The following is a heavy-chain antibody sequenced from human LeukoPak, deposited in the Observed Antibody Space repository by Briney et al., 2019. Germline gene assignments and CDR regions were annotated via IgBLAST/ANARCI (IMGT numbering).Heavy chain of an antibody. Sequence: PSETLSLTCTVSGGSISSSSYYWGWIRQPPGKGLEWIGSIYYSGSTYYSPSLKSRVTISVDTSKNQFSLKLSSVTAADTAVYYCARGDWRQQLPNGYWGQGTLVTVSS. CDR2: IYYSGST. J-gene: IGHJ4*02. CDR3: ARGDWRQQLPNGY. CDR1: GGSISSSSYY. V-gene: IGHV4-39*07. D-gene: IGHD6-13*01.